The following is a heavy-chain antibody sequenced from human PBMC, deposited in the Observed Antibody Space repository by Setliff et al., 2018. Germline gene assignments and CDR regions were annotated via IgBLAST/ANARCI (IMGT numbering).Heavy chain of an antibody. CDR1: RFTFSSYA. Sequence: KPGGSLRLSCAASRFTFSSYAMHWVRQAPGKGLEWVGRIKSKTDGGTTDYAAPVKGRFTISRDYSRNIAYVQMSSLKTEDTAVYYCTRDSYGSYYYGMDVWGQGTTVTVSS. CDR2: IKSKTDGGTT. CDR3: TRDSYGSYYYGMDV. D-gene: IGHD5-18*01. J-gene: IGHJ6*02. V-gene: IGHV3-15*01.